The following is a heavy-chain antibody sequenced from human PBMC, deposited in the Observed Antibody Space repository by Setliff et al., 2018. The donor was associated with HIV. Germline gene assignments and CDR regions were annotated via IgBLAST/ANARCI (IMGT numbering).Heavy chain of an antibody. CDR2: IHTSGTT. D-gene: IGHD2-21*02. J-gene: IGHJ4*02. V-gene: IGHV4-4*08. CDR3: ARGEFYCGTDCYWSSFDY. CDR1: GDSPSNDY. Sequence: TSETLSLTCTVSGDSPSNDYWTWVRQPPGKGLEWIGNIHTSGTTKYNPSLNSRVTISVDMSKSQFSLRLSSVTAADTAMYYCARGEFYCGTDCYWSSFDYWGQGILVTVSS.